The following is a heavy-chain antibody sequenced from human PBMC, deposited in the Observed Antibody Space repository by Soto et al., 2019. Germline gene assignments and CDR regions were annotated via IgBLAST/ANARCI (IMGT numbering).Heavy chain of an antibody. V-gene: IGHV3-30-3*01. CDR3: ARDEQYYYGSGRSRSAIDY. Sequence: VQLVESGGGVVQPGRSLSLSCAASGFTLNNYDIHWVRQAPGKGLEWLTVISYDGSKKYYADSVKGRFTISRDNSKNTLYLQMNSLRAEDTAVYYCARDEQYYYGSGRSRSAIDYWGQGTLVTVSS. D-gene: IGHD3-10*01. CDR1: GFTLNNYD. J-gene: IGHJ4*02. CDR2: ISYDGSKK.